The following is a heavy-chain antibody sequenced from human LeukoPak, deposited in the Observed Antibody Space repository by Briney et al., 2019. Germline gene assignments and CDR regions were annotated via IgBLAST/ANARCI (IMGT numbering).Heavy chain of an antibody. J-gene: IGHJ6*04. CDR1: GFTFSSYG. CDR2: ISYDGSNK. Sequence: GRSLRLSCAASGFTFSSYGMHWVRQAPGKGLEWVAVISYDGSNKYHADSVKGRFTISRDNSKNTLYLQMNSLRAEDTAVYYCAKDEYSSSWYYYYYGMDVWGKGTTVTVSS. CDR3: AKDEYSSSWYYYYYGMDV. V-gene: IGHV3-30*18. D-gene: IGHD6-13*01.